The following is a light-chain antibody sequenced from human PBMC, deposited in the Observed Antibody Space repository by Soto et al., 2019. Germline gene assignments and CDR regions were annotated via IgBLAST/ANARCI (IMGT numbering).Light chain of an antibody. V-gene: IGLV4-60*02. Sequence: QSVLTQSSSASASLGSSVKLTCILSSGHSTYIIAWPQQQPGKAPRFLMTLDRSGSYNRGSGVPDRFSGSSSGADRYLTIAILQFEDEGDYYCETWYSNTHKVFGGGTKLTVL. CDR1: SGHSTYI. CDR3: ETWYSNTHKV. CDR2: LDRSGSY. J-gene: IGLJ3*02.